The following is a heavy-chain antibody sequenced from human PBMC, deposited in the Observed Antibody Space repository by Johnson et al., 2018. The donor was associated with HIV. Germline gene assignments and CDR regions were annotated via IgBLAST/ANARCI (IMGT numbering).Heavy chain of an antibody. CDR1: GFTFSNAW. J-gene: IGHJ3*02. CDR3: TTVSLRYFAWRNAFDI. Sequence: VQLVESGGGLVQPGGSLRLSCAASGFTFSNAWMSWVRQAPGKGLEWVGRIKSKTDGGTTDYAAPVKGRFTISRDDSKNTLYLQMNSLKTEDTAVYYCTTVSLRYFAWRNAFDIWGQGTMVTVSS. D-gene: IGHD3-9*01. CDR2: IKSKTDGGTT. V-gene: IGHV3-15*01.